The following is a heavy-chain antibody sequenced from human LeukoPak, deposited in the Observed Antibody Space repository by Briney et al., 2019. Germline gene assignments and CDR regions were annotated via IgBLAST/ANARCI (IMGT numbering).Heavy chain of an antibody. Sequence: SSVRVSCKASGGTFSSYAISWVRQAPGQGLEWMGRIIPIFGTANYAQKFQGRVTITTDESTSTAYMELSSLRSEDTAVYYCARGGYDSSGYCDYWGQGTLVTVSS. J-gene: IGHJ4*02. V-gene: IGHV1-69*05. CDR2: IIPIFGTA. D-gene: IGHD3-22*01. CDR3: ARGGYDSSGYCDY. CDR1: GGTFSSYA.